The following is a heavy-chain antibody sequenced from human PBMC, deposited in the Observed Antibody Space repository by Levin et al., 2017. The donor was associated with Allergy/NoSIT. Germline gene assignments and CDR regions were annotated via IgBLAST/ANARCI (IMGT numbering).Heavy chain of an antibody. Sequence: HPGGSLRLSCAASGFTFSSYAMSWVRQAPGKGLEWVSGISGSGGSTYYADSVKGRFTISRDNSKNTLYLQMNSLRAEDTAVYYCAKGYSGYDLFDYWGQGTLVTVSS. J-gene: IGHJ4*02. CDR3: AKGYSGYDLFDY. D-gene: IGHD5-12*01. CDR2: ISGSGGST. CDR1: GFTFSSYA. V-gene: IGHV3-23*01.